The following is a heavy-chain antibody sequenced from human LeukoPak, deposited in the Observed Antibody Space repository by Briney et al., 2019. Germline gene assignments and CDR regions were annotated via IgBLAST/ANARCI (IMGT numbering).Heavy chain of an antibody. D-gene: IGHD5-18*01. CDR2: IYPGDSDT. CDR1: GYSFTSYW. CDR3: ARRGEAMDPFDY. J-gene: IGHJ4*01. Sequence: GESLKISCKDSGYSFTSYWIGWVRQMPGKGLEWMGIIYPGDSDTRYSPSFQGQITISADKSINTAYLQWSSLKASDTAIYYCARRGEAMDPFDYWGQGTMVTVSS. V-gene: IGHV5-51*01.